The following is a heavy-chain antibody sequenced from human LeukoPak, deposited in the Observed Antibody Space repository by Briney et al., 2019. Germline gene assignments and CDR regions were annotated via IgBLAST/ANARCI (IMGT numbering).Heavy chain of an antibody. D-gene: IGHD3-16*02. V-gene: IGHV4-34*01. Sequence: KPSETLSLTCAVYGGSFSGYYWSWIRQPPGKGLEWIGEINHSGSTNYNPSLKSRVTISVDTSKNQFSLKLSSVTAADTAVYYCARGPLYYDYVWGSYRKRYDAFDIWGQGTMVTVSS. CDR3: ARGPLYYDYVWGSYRKRYDAFDI. J-gene: IGHJ3*02. CDR1: GGSFSGYY. CDR2: INHSGST.